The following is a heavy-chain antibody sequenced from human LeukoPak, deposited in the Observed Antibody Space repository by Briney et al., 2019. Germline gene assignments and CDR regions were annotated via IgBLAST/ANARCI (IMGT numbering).Heavy chain of an antibody. V-gene: IGHV3-21*01. CDR1: GFTFSSYS. Sequence: GGSLRLSCAASGFTFSSYSMNWVRQAPGKGLEWVSSISSSSSYIYYADSVKGRFTISRDNAKNSLYLQMNSLRAEDTAVYYCARYVDSSGYPDYWGQGTLDTVSS. CDR3: ARYVDSSGYPDY. CDR2: ISSSSSYI. D-gene: IGHD3-22*01. J-gene: IGHJ4*02.